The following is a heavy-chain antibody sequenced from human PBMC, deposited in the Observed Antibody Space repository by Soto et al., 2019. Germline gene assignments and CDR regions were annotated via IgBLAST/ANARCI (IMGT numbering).Heavy chain of an antibody. CDR2: IYTGGNT. V-gene: IGHV3-53*01. D-gene: IGHD2-15*01. CDR1: GFTVSSNY. Sequence: PGGSLRLSCVASGFTVSSNYMSWVRQAPGKGLEWVSVIYTGGNTYYADSVKGRFTISRDNSKNTLYLQMNSLRAEDTAVYYCAGGLYYCSGGSCYEDYYYGMDVWGQGTTVTVS. CDR3: AGGLYYCSGGSCYEDYYYGMDV. J-gene: IGHJ6*02.